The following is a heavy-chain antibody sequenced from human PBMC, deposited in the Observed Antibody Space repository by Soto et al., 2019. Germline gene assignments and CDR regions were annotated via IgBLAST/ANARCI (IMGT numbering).Heavy chain of an antibody. CDR1: GYTFTSYD. J-gene: IGHJ4*02. CDR2: MTPSSGNT. V-gene: IGHV1-8*01. Sequence: VQLVQSGPEAKKPGASVTVSCQASGYTFTSYDINWVRLATGQGLEWVGFMTPSSGNTGYAQKFQGRVTLTRSTSIRTAYLELSSLRSDDTAVYYCTRGDFWGQGTLVTVSS. CDR3: TRGDF.